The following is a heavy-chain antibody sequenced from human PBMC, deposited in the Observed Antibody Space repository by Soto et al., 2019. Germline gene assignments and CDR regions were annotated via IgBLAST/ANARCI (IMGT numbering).Heavy chain of an antibody. J-gene: IGHJ4*02. D-gene: IGHD3-22*01. V-gene: IGHV1-46*01. CDR2: VNPSGGST. CDR1: EYTFGNHF. Sequence: QVRLVQSGAXVKKPXDXVXVCCXAPEYTFGNHFIHWVRQVPGQGLEWLGLVNPSGGSTRYTQKCEGRITMTRDTSTSTVYMVLSSLTSADTAVYYCAREGRYYFDSRIDYWGQGTLVTVSS. CDR3: AREGRYYFDSRIDY.